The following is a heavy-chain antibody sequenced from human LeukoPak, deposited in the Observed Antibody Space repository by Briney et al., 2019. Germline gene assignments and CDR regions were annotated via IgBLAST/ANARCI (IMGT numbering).Heavy chain of an antibody. CDR3: AKDSLARYFDY. CDR2: IGGSGGST. J-gene: IGHJ4*01. Sequence: GGSLRLSCAASGFTFSSYAMSWVRQAPGKGLQWVSAIGGSGGSTYYADSVKGRFTISRDNSKNTLYLQMNSLRAEDTAVYYCAKDSLARYFDYWGHGTLVSVSS. V-gene: IGHV3-23*01. CDR1: GFTFSSYA.